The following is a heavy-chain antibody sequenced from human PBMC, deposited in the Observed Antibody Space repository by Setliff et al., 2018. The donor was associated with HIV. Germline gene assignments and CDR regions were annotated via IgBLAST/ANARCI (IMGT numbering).Heavy chain of an antibody. CDR1: GFSVSSTY. V-gene: IGHV3-53*01. CDR2: RYSAGNI. D-gene: IGHD3-16*01. CDR3: ARGGEYFDY. J-gene: IGHJ4*02. Sequence: GGSLRLSCAASGFSVSSTYMNWVRQAPGKGPEWLSIRYSAGNIYCADSVKRRFTISRDNSENTLYLQMDSLRAEDRAVYYCARGGEYFDYWGQGTLVTVSS.